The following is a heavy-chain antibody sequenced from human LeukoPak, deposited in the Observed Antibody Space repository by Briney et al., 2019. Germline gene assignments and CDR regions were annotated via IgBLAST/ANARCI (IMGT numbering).Heavy chain of an antibody. CDR3: ARGDPGGEFDY. CDR2: INAGNGNT. J-gene: IGHJ4*02. D-gene: IGHD3-16*01. Sequence: GASVTVSCKTSGYTFTGYDITWVRQAPGQGLEWMGWINAGNGNTKYSQEFQGRVTITRDTSASTAYMELSSLRSEDMAVYYCARGDPGGEFDYWGQGTLVTVSS. CDR1: GYTFTGYD. V-gene: IGHV1-3*03.